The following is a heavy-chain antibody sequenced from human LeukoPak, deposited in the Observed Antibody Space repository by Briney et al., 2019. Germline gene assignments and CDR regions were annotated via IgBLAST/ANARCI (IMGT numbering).Heavy chain of an antibody. V-gene: IGHV3-11*01. CDR3: AKGRYYYDSSDAFDI. D-gene: IGHD3-22*01. CDR2: ISSSGSTI. Sequence: GGSLRLSCAASGFTFSDYYMSWIRQAPGKGLEWVSYISSSGSTIYYADSVKGRFTISRDNAKNSLYLQKNSLRAEDTAVYYCAKGRYYYDSSDAFDIWGQGTMVTVSS. CDR1: GFTFSDYY. J-gene: IGHJ3*02.